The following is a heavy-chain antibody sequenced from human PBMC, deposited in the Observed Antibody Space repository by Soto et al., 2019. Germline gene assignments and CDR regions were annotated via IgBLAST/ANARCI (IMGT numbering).Heavy chain of an antibody. CDR1: GCTFSSYA. D-gene: IGHD2-2*01. V-gene: IGHV1-69*13. CDR2: IIPIFGTA. CDR3: ARGGVVPAAYYYGMDV. J-gene: IGHJ6*02. Sequence: VKVSCKASGCTFSSYAISWVRQAPGQGLEWMGGIIPIFGTANYAQKFQGRVTITADESTSTAYMELSSLRSEDTAVYYCARGGVVPAAYYYGMDVWGQGATVTVSS.